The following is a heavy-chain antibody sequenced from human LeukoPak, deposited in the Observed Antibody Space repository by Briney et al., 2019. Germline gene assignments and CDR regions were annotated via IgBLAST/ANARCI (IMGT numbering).Heavy chain of an antibody. CDR3: AREYSSSWYLSQRGMDV. CDR1: GFTFSNYW. J-gene: IGHJ6*02. V-gene: IGHV3-7*01. Sequence: GGSLRLSCAASGFTFSNYWMSWVRQAPGKGLEWVANIKQDGSEKYYVDSVKGRFTISRDNAKNSLYLQMNSLRAEDTAVYYCAREYSSSWYLSQRGMDVWGQGTTVTVSS. CDR2: IKQDGSEK. D-gene: IGHD6-13*01.